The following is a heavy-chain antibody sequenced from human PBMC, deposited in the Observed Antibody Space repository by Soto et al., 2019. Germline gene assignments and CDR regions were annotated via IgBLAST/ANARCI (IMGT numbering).Heavy chain of an antibody. D-gene: IGHD3-10*01. J-gene: IGHJ3*02. Sequence: PSETLSLTCTVSGDNSGVYYWTWVRQPPGKGLEWIGNIYNSGNTNYNPALKSRVGISIDTSKKQFSLKLTSVTAADTAVYYCARRYGSAFDIWGQGTMVTVSS. V-gene: IGHV4-61*08. CDR3: ARRYGSAFDI. CDR2: IYNSGNT. CDR1: GDNSGVYY.